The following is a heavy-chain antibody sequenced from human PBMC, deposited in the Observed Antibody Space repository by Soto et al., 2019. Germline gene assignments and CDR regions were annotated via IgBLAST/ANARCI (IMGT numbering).Heavy chain of an antibody. CDR3: ARDQGWGDYGDYYY. CDR2: IGVSSSHYI. Sequence: EVQLVESGGGLVKPGGSLRLSCAASGFTFSSYSMNWVRQAPGKGLEWVSSIGVSSSHYISYADSLKGRFTISRDNAKSSLYLQINSLRAEDTAVYYCARDQGWGDYGDYYYWGQGTLVTVSS. J-gene: IGHJ4*02. CDR1: GFTFSSYS. D-gene: IGHD4-17*01. V-gene: IGHV3-21*01.